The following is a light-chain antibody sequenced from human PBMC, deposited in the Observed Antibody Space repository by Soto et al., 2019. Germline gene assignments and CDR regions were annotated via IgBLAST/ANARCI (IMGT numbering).Light chain of an antibody. CDR2: EVS. CDR3: SSYGGFNNVL. Sequence: QSVLTQHPSASGSPGQSVTISCTGTSSDVGDYDYVSWYQQHPGKAPKLMIYEVSKRPSGVPDRFSGSKSGNTASLTVSGLQTEDEADYYCSSYGGFNNVLFGGGTKLTVL. CDR1: SSDVGDYDY. J-gene: IGLJ2*01. V-gene: IGLV2-8*01.